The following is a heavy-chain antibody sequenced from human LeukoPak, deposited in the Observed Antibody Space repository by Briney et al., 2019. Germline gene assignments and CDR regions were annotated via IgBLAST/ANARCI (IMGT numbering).Heavy chain of an antibody. Sequence: GGSLSLSCAVSGFTFSSYWMNWVRQAPGKGLVWVSRINSDGSSTSYADSVKRRFTISRAYAKNTLYLQMKSLRAEATAVYYCAGVVAATPGEYWGEGNLVTVSS. CDR3: AGVVAATPGEY. V-gene: IGHV3-74*01. CDR2: INSDGSST. J-gene: IGHJ4*02. D-gene: IGHD2-15*01. CDR1: GFTFSSYW.